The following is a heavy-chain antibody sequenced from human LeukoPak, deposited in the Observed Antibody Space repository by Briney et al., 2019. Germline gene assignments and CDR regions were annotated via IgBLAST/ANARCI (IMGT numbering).Heavy chain of an antibody. CDR2: ISYDGSNK. CDR3: AKAAVDSSGYYYIDY. Sequence: GGSLRLSCAASGFTFSSYGMHWVRQAPGKGLEWVAVISYDGSNKYYADSVKGRFAISRDNSKNMLYLQMNSLRAEDTAVYYCAKAAVDSSGYYYIDYWGQGTLVTVSS. CDR1: GFTFSSYG. D-gene: IGHD3-22*01. V-gene: IGHV3-30*18. J-gene: IGHJ4*02.